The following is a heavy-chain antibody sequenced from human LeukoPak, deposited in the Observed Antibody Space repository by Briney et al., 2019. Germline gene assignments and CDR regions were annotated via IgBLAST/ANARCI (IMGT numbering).Heavy chain of an antibody. D-gene: IGHD3-9*01. CDR1: GYTLTSYA. CDR2: IDTNTGNP. CDR3: ARGLDILPGSDFDY. Sequence: ASVKASCKASGYTLTSYAMNWVRQAPGPSLEWMGWIDTNTGNPTYARGFTGRFVFSLDTSVSTAYLQISSLKAEDTAVYYCARGLDILPGSDFDYWGQGTLVTVSS. J-gene: IGHJ4*02. V-gene: IGHV7-4-1*02.